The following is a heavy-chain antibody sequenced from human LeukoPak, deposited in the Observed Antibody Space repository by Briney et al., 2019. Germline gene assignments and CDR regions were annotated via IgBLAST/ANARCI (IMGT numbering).Heavy chain of an antibody. J-gene: IGHJ5*02. Sequence: PGGSLRLSCAASGFTVSSKRMGWVRQAPGKGLDWVLSIYSGGSIYFADCVKGRFTISRDNSENTLYLQMNNLRAEDTALYYCATVGRNNWFDLWGQGTPVTVSS. CDR3: ATVGRNNWFDL. CDR2: IYSGGSI. CDR1: GFTVSSKR. V-gene: IGHV3-53*01.